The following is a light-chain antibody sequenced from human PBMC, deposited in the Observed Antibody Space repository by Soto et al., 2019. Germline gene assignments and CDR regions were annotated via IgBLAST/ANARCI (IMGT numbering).Light chain of an antibody. J-gene: IGLJ1*01. CDR1: SPNIGSNT. V-gene: IGLV1-44*01. CDR2: SHT. Sequence: QSVLTQPPSASGTPGQRVTISCSGSSPNIGSNTVNWYQQIPGTAPKLLIYSHTQRPSGVPDRFSGSRSGTSASLAISGLHSEDEADYYCAAWDDSLNGYVFGTGTQLTVL. CDR3: AAWDDSLNGYV.